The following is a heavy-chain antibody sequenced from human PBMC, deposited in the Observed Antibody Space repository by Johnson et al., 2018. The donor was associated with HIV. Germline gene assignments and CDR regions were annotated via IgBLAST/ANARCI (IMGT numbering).Heavy chain of an antibody. Sequence: QVQLVEFGGGLVKPGGSLRLSCAASGFTFSDYYMSWIRQAPGKGLDWVSYISSTGTTIYYADSVKGRFAISRDNAMKSLYLQMNSLRVEDTAVYYCASEVRGVLDIWGQGTMVTVSS. V-gene: IGHV3-11*04. J-gene: IGHJ3*02. CDR2: ISSTGTTI. CDR3: ASEVRGVLDI. D-gene: IGHD3-10*01. CDR1: GFTFSDYY.